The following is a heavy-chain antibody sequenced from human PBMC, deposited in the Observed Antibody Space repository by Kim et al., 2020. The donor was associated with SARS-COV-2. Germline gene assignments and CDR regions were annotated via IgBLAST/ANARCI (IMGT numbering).Heavy chain of an antibody. V-gene: IGHV3-49*04. CDR3: ARHASSRNYYFEH. CDR1: GFTFGDFA. CDR2: IRSKPDGGTT. J-gene: IGHJ4*01. Sequence: GGSLRLSCTTSGFTFGDFALTWVRQAPGKGLEWVGSIRSKPDGGTTEYAASVKGRFTISRDDSKSVAYLQLNSLTTEDAAMYYCARHASSRNYYFEHWG. D-gene: IGHD6-19*01.